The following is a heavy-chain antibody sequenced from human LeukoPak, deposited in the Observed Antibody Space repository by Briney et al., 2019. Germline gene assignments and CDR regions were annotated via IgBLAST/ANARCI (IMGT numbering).Heavy chain of an antibody. Sequence: PGRSLRLSCAASGFTFSSYGMHWVRQAPGKGLEWVAVKLYDGSNKYYADSVKGRFTISRDNSKNTLYLQMNSLRAEDTAVYYCAKGGIMQSSSPGLQYFDLWGRGTLVSVSS. J-gene: IGHJ2*01. V-gene: IGHV3-33*06. CDR2: KLYDGSNK. D-gene: IGHD6-6*01. CDR1: GFTFSSYG. CDR3: AKGGIMQSSSPGLQYFDL.